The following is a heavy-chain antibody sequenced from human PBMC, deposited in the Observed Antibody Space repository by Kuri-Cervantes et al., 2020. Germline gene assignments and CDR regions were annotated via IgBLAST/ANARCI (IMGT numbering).Heavy chain of an antibody. Sequence: GESLKISCAASGFTFSSYGMHWVRQAPGKGLEWVAVISYDGSNKYYADSVKGRFTISRDNSENTLYLQMNSLRAEDTAVYYCAKDRSSGCLDYWGQGTLVTVSS. J-gene: IGHJ4*02. CDR2: ISYDGSNK. V-gene: IGHV3-30*18. CDR3: AKDRSSGCLDY. CDR1: GFTFSSYG. D-gene: IGHD6-19*01.